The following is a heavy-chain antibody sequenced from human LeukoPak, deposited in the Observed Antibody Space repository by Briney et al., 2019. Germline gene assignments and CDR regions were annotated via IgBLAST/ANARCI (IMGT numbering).Heavy chain of an antibody. CDR2: IGSSGGTT. J-gene: IGHJ4*02. D-gene: IGHD3-22*01. CDR1: GFTFSNYA. Sequence: GGSLRLSCAASGFTFSNYAMSWVRQAPGKGLERVSGIGSSGGTTYYSDSVKGRFTISRDNSKNTLYLEMNSLRAEDTAVYYCSRGQSSGYYYFDYWGQGTLVTVSS. V-gene: IGHV3-23*01. CDR3: SRGQSSGYYYFDY.